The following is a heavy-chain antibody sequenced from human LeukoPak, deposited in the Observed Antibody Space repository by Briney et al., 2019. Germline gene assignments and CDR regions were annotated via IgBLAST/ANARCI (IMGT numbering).Heavy chain of an antibody. D-gene: IGHD2-8*02. V-gene: IGHV4-39*01. CDR1: GDSISSSKYY. CDR2: FYYSGNT. J-gene: IGHJ4*02. CDR3: ASGLAVGGVPDC. Sequence: SETLSLTCSVSGDSISSSKYYWGWVRQPPGKGLESIGGFYYSGNTYHTPSLKSRVTVSVDTAKSQFSLKMSSVTAADTAVYYCASGLAVGGVPDCWGQGTLVIVSS.